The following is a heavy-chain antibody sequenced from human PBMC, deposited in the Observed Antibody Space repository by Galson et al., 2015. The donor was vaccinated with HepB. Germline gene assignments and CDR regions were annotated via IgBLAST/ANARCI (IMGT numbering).Heavy chain of an antibody. V-gene: IGHV1-2*06. D-gene: IGHD6-13*01. CDR2: INPNSGGT. Sequence: SVKVSCKASRYTFTAYYIHWVRQAPGQGLEWMGRINPNSGGTDYAQKFQGRVTMTRDTSISTAYMELSRLRSDDTAVYYCARGGAALGSKLNWLDPWGQGTLVTVSS. CDR3: ARGGAALGSKLNWLDP. CDR1: RYTFTAYY. J-gene: IGHJ5*02.